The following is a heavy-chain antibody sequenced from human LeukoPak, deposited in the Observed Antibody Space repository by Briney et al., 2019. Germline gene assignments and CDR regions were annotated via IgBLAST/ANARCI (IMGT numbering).Heavy chain of an antibody. CDR2: ISYDGSNK. V-gene: IGHV3-30-3*01. CDR1: GFTFSSYA. D-gene: IGHD2-2*01. Sequence: GGSLRLSCAASGFTFSSYAMHWVRQAPGKGLEWVAVISYDGSNKYYADSVKGRFTISRDNSKNTLYLQMNSLRAEDTAVYYCERDLSGDIVVVPAAMCLDYWGQGTLVTVSS. CDR3: ERDLSGDIVVVPAAMCLDY. J-gene: IGHJ4*02.